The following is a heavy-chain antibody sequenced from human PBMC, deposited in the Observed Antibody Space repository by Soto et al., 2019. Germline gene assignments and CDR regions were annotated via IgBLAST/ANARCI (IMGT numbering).Heavy chain of an antibody. CDR2: IYWNDDK. CDR1: GFSLNSGGGG. V-gene: IGHV2-5*01. CDR3: AKRPKWGMNGLGH. J-gene: IGHJ4*03. D-gene: IGHD1-26*01. Sequence: QITLKESGPTPVKPTQTLTLTCTLSGFSLNSGGGGVVWIRQAPEKALEWLALIYWNDDKRYSPSLRSSLTITKDTPRYHIAPTTTSLDPGDTCKYYCAKRPKWGMNGLGHWGQVAPVSVAS.